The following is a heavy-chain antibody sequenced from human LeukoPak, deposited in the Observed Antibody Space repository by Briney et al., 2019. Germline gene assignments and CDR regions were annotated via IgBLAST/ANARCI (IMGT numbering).Heavy chain of an antibody. CDR3: TRDWRNLGYDY. V-gene: IGHV3-74*01. D-gene: IGHD5-12*01. CDR2: ISTDGSFT. Sequence: GGSLRLSCAASGFTFSNYLMHWVRQTPGKGLVWISRISTDGSFTNYADSVKGRFTISRDNAKNALYLQMNSLRAEDTAVYYCTRDWRNLGYDYWGQGTLVTVSS. J-gene: IGHJ4*02. CDR1: GFTFSNYL.